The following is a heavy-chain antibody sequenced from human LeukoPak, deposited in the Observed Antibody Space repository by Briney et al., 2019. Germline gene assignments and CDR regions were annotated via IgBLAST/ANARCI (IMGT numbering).Heavy chain of an antibody. CDR2: IDHRGDT. J-gene: IGHJ4*03. Sequence: SETLSLTCAVYGGTFSPYYWSGIRQSPGKGLEWIAEIDHRGDTNYNPSVKSRVTISIDTSKNQFSLNMRSLGAADTAVYYCARGATLSETGYFDFWGQGTLVTVSS. V-gene: IGHV4-34*01. CDR3: ARGATLSETGYFDF. D-gene: IGHD1-26*01. CDR1: GGTFSPYY.